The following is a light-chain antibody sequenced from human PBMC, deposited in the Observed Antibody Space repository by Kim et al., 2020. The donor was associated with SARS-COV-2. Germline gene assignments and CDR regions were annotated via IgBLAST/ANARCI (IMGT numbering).Light chain of an antibody. Sequence: SASVGDRVTITCRASQSISSWLAWYQQKPGKAPKLLIYKASSLESGVPSRCSGSGSGTEFTLTISSLQPDDFATYYCQQYNSYAYTFGQGTKLEI. J-gene: IGKJ2*01. CDR2: KAS. CDR3: QQYNSYAYT. V-gene: IGKV1-5*03. CDR1: QSISSW.